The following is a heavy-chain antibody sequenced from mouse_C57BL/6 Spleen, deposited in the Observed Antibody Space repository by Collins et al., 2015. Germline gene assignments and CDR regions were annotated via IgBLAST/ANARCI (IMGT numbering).Heavy chain of an antibody. CDR1: GFTFSDYG. Sequence: EVQLVESGGGLVKPGGSLKLSCAASGFTFSDYGMHWVRQAPEKGLEWVAYISSGSSTIYYADTVKGRFTISRDNAKNTLFLQMTSLRSEDTAMYYCARKLYWDDYAMDYWGQGTSVTASS. CDR2: ISSGSSTI. J-gene: IGHJ4*01. D-gene: IGHD4-1*01. V-gene: IGHV5-17*01. CDR3: ARKLYWDDYAMDY.